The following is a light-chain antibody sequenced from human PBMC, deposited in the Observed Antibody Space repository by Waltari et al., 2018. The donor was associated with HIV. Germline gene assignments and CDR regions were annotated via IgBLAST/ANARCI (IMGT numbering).Light chain of an antibody. Sequence: QSVLTQPPSVSGAPGQRVTISCTGSSSNIGAGYDVHWYQQLPETAPELLIYGNNNRPSGVPDRFSGSKSGTSASLAITGLQAEDEADYYCQSYDSSLSGSVFGGGTKLTVL. CDR3: QSYDSSLSGSV. CDR1: SSNIGAGYD. J-gene: IGLJ2*01. V-gene: IGLV1-40*01. CDR2: GNN.